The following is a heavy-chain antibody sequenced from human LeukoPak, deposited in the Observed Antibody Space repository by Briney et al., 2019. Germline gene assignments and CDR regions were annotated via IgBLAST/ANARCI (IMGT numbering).Heavy chain of an antibody. CDR3: ARDGLLAAAGRVNYYYYMDV. Sequence: PGGSLRLSCAASGFTFSSYGMHWVRQAPGKGLEWVAVISYDGSNKYYADSVKGRFTISRDNSKNTLYLQMNSLRAEDTAVYYCARDGLLAAAGRVNYYYYMDVWGKGTTVTVSS. J-gene: IGHJ6*03. CDR2: ISYDGSNK. CDR1: GFTFSSYG. D-gene: IGHD6-13*01. V-gene: IGHV3-30*03.